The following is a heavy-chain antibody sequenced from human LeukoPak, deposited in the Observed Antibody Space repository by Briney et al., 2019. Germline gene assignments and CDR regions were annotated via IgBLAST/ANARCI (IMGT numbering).Heavy chain of an antibody. Sequence: GGSLRLSCAASGFTFSSTWMNWVRQAPGKGPVWVSRINSDGSIVTYADSVKGRFSISRDNAKNTLYLQMNSLRAEDTAVYYCGRDLGGRSGYWGQGTLVTVSS. V-gene: IGHV3-74*01. CDR1: GFTFSSTW. D-gene: IGHD1-26*01. CDR2: INSDGSIV. J-gene: IGHJ4*02. CDR3: GRDLGGRSGY.